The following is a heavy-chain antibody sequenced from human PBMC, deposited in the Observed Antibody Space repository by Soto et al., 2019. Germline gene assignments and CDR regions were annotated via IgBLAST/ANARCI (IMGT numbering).Heavy chain of an antibody. D-gene: IGHD3-10*01. CDR2: ISYDGTNE. CDR3: AKGVVREPAYFDY. Sequence: GGSLRLSCTVSGFTFSAFAMYWVRQAPGKGLEWLALISYDGTNEDYAESVRGRFTISRDNSKNTLYLDMNSLSAEDSAVYFCAKGVVREPAYFDYWGQGTLVTVSS. CDR1: GFTFSAFA. V-gene: IGHV3-30*18. J-gene: IGHJ4*02.